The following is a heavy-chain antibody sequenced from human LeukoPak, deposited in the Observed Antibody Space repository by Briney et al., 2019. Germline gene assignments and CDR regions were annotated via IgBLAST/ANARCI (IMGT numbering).Heavy chain of an antibody. CDR3: ARDQGAYGWEQGDFDY. V-gene: IGHV3-21*01. D-gene: IGHD1/OR15-1a*01. Sequence: KSGGSLRLSCAASGFTFSSYSMNWVRQAPGKGLEWVSSISSSSSYIYYADSVKGRFTISRDNAKNSLYLQMNSLRAEDTAVYYCARDQGAYGWEQGDFDYWGQGTLVTVSS. J-gene: IGHJ4*02. CDR1: GFTFSSYS. CDR2: ISSSSSYI.